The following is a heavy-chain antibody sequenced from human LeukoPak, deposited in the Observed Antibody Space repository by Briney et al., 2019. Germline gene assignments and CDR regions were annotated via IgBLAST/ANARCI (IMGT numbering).Heavy chain of an antibody. CDR2: INHSGST. CDR3: ARILEVGSSLGADY. Sequence: SETLSLTCAVYGGSFRGYYWSWIGQPPGKGLEWIGEINHSGSTKYNPSLKSRVTISVHTSKNQFALKLSSVTAADTAVYYCARILEVGSSLGADYWGQGTLVTVSS. V-gene: IGHV4-34*01. CDR1: GGSFRGYY. D-gene: IGHD6-6*01. J-gene: IGHJ4*02.